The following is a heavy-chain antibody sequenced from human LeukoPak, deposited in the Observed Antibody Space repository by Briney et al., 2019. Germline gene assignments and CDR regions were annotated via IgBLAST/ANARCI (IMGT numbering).Heavy chain of an antibody. Sequence: GGSLRLSCSASGFTFTTYSMHWVRQVPGKGLEYVSAISSSGGSTYYADSVKGRFTISRDNSKNTLYLQMSSLRAEDTAVYYCVVTYLYTFDIWGQGTMVTVSS. CDR1: GFTFTTYS. V-gene: IGHV3-64D*09. CDR2: ISSSGGST. CDR3: VVTYLYTFDI. D-gene: IGHD3-16*02. J-gene: IGHJ3*02.